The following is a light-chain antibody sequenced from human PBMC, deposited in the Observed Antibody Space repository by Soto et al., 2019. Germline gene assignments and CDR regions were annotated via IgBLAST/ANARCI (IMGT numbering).Light chain of an antibody. CDR1: SSDVGSYNL. J-gene: IGLJ2*01. CDR2: EGT. Sequence: QSVLTQPASVSGSPGQSITISYTGTSSDVGSYNLVSWYQQYPGKAPKLMIYEGTNRPSGVSNRFSGSKSGNTASLTISGLQAEDEAHYYCSSYAGRVVFGGGTKLTVL. CDR3: SSYAGRVV. V-gene: IGLV2-23*01.